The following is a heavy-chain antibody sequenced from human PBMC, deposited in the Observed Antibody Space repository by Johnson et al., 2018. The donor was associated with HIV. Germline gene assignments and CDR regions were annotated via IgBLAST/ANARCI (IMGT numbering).Heavy chain of an antibody. CDR2: VKQDGSEK. V-gene: IGHV3-7*01. Sequence: VQLVESGGGVVQPGRSLRLSCAASGFTFSSYAMHWVRQAPGKGLEWVANVKQDGSEKNYVDSVKGRLTISRDNAKNSMYLQMNSLRGEDTAVYYCARERGYSSVLWKLSEDAFDIWGQGTMVIVSS. D-gene: IGHD6-19*01. CDR3: ARERGYSSVLWKLSEDAFDI. CDR1: GFTFSSYA. J-gene: IGHJ3*02.